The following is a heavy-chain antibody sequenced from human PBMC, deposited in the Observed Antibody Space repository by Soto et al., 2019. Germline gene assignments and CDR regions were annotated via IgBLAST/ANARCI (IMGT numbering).Heavy chain of an antibody. J-gene: IGHJ4*02. CDR1: GFTFSSYS. CDR2: ISSSSSYI. V-gene: IGHV3-21*01. Sequence: EVQLVESGGGLVKPGGSLRLSCAASGFTFSSYSMNCVRQAPGKGLEWVSAISSSSSYIYYSDSVKGRFTISRDNAKNSLYLQMNSLKDEDTAVYYCARDDGGSGWSNDYWGQETLVTVS. D-gene: IGHD6-19*01. CDR3: ARDDGGSGWSNDY.